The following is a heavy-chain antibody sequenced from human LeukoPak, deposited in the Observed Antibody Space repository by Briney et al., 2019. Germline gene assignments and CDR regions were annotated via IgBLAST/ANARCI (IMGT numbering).Heavy chain of an antibody. D-gene: IGHD2-2*01. Sequence: ASVNVSCKASGYTFTGYYMHWVRQAPGQGLEWMGWISGNNDNPNYGQKFQGRFTVTTDSSTSTAYMELRNLRFDDTAVYYCARDGTSTDDYWGQGTLVTVSS. CDR1: GYTFTGYY. J-gene: IGHJ4*02. CDR3: ARDGTSTDDY. V-gene: IGHV1-18*04. CDR2: ISGNNDNP.